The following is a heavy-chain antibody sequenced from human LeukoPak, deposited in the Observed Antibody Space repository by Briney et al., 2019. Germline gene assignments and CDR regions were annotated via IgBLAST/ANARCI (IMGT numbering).Heavy chain of an antibody. CDR2: IYYSGSA. CDR1: GGSISSGGYY. Sequence: PSQTLSLTCTVSGGSISSGGYYWSWIRQHPGKGLEWIGYIYYSGSAYYNPSLKSRVTISEDTSENQFSLKLSSVTAADTAVYYCARVNYGSATKEDYWGQGTLVTVSS. D-gene: IGHD3-10*01. J-gene: IGHJ4*02. CDR3: ARVNYGSATKEDY. V-gene: IGHV4-31*03.